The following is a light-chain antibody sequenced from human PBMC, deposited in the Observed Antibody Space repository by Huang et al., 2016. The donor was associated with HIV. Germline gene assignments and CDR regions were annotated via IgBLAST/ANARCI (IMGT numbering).Light chain of an antibody. V-gene: IGKV1-33*01. CDR1: QDISNY. CDR3: QHFDNLALT. J-gene: IGKJ4*01. Sequence: DIQMTQSPSSLSASVGDRVTITCRASQDISNYLNWYQQKPGKAPKLLIYEASNLETGVPSRFSGSGSGTDFTFTISSLQPEDIATYYCQHFDNLALTFGGGTKVQIK. CDR2: EAS.